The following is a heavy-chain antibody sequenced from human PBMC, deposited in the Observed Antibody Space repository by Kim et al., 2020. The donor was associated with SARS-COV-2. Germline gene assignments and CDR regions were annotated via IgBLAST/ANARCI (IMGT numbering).Heavy chain of an antibody. D-gene: IGHD3-22*01. CDR3: ARDTAYYDSSGYPTPFQH. V-gene: IGHV1-69*13. CDR1: GGTFSSYA. CDR2: IIPIFGTA. J-gene: IGHJ1*01. Sequence: SVKVSCKASGGTFSSYAISWVRQAPGQGLEWMGGIIPIFGTANYAQKFQGRVTITADESTSTAYMELSSLRSEDTAVYYCARDTAYYDSSGYPTPFQHWGQGTLVTVSS.